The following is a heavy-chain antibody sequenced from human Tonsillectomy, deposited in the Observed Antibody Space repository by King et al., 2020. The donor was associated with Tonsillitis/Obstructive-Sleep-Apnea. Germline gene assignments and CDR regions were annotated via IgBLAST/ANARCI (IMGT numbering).Heavy chain of an antibody. Sequence: QLQESGPGLVKPSETLSLTCTVSGGSISSNLHYWGWIRQHPGKGLEWIGTIYYDGTIYFNPSLKSRVTISVDAYKNQFSLHLSSVSAADTVMYYCAKHSDCRSAGYSPHVYYSSYIDVWGKGTTVTVSS. CDR3: AKHSDCRSAGYSPHVYYSSYIDV. V-gene: IGHV4-39*01. D-gene: IGHD2-2*01. CDR1: GGSISSNLHY. CDR2: IYYDGTI. J-gene: IGHJ6*03.